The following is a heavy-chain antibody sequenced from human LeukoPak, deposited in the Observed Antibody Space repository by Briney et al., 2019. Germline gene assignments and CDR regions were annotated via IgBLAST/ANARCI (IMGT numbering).Heavy chain of an antibody. D-gene: IGHD3-22*01. J-gene: IGHJ4*02. Sequence: SETLSLTCTVSGGSISSGDYYWSWIRQPPGKGLEWIGYTYYSGSTYYNPSLKSRVTISVDTSKNQFSLKLSSVTAADTAVYYCARGGLGDSSGYYYATPRGFDYWGQGTLVTVSS. CDR3: ARGGLGDSSGYYYATPRGFDY. V-gene: IGHV4-30-4*08. CDR2: TYYSGST. CDR1: GGSISSGDYY.